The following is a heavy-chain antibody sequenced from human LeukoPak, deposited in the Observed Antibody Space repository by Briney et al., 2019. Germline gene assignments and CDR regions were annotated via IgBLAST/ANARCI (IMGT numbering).Heavy chain of an antibody. Sequence: SETLSLTCTVSGVSSSSGVYYWSWIRQPPGKGLEWIGYIYHSGSTYYNPSLKSRVTISVDRSKNQFSLKLNSVTAADTAVYYCARDCSASCYTGLDYWGQGTLVTVSS. CDR2: IYHSGST. J-gene: IGHJ4*02. V-gene: IGHV4-30-2*01. CDR3: ARDCSASCYTGLDY. CDR1: GVSSSSGVYY. D-gene: IGHD2-2*02.